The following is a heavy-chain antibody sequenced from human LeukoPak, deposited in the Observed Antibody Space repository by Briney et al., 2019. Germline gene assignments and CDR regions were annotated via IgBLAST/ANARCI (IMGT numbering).Heavy chain of an antibody. J-gene: IGHJ4*02. V-gene: IGHV4-31*03. D-gene: IGHD3-22*01. CDR3: SRGLDSRKLGY. CDR2: IHPSGRL. Sequence: SQTLSLTCTVSGASFSSGDQYWNWIRQSPGKGLEWIGSIHPSGRLYSNPSLESRVTISIDTSKNQFSLNLNSVTAADTAVYFCSRGLDSRKLGYWGQGTLVTVSS. CDR1: GASFSSGDQY.